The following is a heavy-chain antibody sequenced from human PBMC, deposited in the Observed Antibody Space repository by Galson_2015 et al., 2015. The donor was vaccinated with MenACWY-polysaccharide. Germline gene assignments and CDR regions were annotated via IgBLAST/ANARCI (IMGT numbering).Heavy chain of an antibody. V-gene: IGHV1-8*01. CDR3: ARIIARKNTFADS. CDR1: GYNFSSYD. J-gene: IGHJ5*01. D-gene: IGHD2-21*01. CDR2: MNPNSGNI. Sequence: SVKVSCKASGYNFSSYDINWVRQASGQGLEWMGLMNPNSGNIGYAQKFQGRVAMTRDTATGTAYMELRMLRYDDTAVYYCARIIARKNTFADSWGQGTLVSVS.